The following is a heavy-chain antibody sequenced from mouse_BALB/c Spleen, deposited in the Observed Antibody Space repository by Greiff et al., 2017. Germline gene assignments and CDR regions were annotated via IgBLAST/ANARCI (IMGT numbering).Heavy chain of an antibody. CDR3: ARYYYGSREFDY. Sequence: VQLQQSGPELVKPGASVKIPCKASGYTFTDYNMDWVKQSHGKSLEWIGDINPNNGGTIYNQKFKGKATLTVDKSSSTAYMEPRSLTSEDTAVYYCARYYYGSREFDYWGQGTTLTVSS. J-gene: IGHJ2*01. V-gene: IGHV1-18*01. CDR1: GYTFTDYN. CDR2: INPNNGGT. D-gene: IGHD1-1*01.